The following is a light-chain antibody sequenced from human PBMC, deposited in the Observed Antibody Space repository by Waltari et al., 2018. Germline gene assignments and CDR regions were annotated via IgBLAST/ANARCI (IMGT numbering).Light chain of an antibody. V-gene: IGKV3-15*01. CDR3: QQYNNWPLYT. CDR2: DAS. J-gene: IGKJ2*01. CDR1: QSVSNN. Sequence: EAMMTQSPATLSVSPGDRATLSCRASQSVSNNGAWFQQKPGQAPSLLIYDASTRATGVPARFSGSGSGTEFTLTISSLQTEDFAVYYCQQYNNWPLYTFGQGTKLEIK.